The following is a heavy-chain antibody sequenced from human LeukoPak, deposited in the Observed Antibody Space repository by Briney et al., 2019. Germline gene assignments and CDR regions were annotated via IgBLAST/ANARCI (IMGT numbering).Heavy chain of an antibody. Sequence: SETLSLTCAVYGGSFSGYYWSWIRQPPGKGLEWIGEINHSGSTNYNPSLKSRVTMSLDTSKNQFSLKLSSVTAADTAVYYCARDFTGGDDFWSGYYVGYYYYYMDVWGKGTTVTVSS. CDR2: INHSGST. CDR1: GGSFSGYY. CDR3: ARDFTGGDDFWSGYYVGYYYYYMDV. J-gene: IGHJ6*03. D-gene: IGHD3-3*01. V-gene: IGHV4-34*01.